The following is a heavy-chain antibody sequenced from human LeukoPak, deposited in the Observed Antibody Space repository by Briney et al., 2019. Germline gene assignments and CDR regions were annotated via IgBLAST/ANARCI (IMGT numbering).Heavy chain of an antibody. Sequence: GGSLRLSCAASGFTFSSYAISWVRQAPGKGLEWVSAISGSGGSTYYADSVKGRFTISRDNSKNTLYLQMNSLRAEDTAVYYCAKIRRLITMVRGDFDYWGQGNLVTVSS. V-gene: IGHV3-23*01. CDR2: ISGSGGST. D-gene: IGHD3-10*01. CDR1: GFTFSSYA. CDR3: AKIRRLITMVRGDFDY. J-gene: IGHJ4*02.